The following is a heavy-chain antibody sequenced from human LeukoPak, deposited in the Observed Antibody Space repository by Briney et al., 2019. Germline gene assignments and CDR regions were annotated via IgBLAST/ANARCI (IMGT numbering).Heavy chain of an antibody. D-gene: IGHD5-24*01. CDR1: GYSITTGSY. CDR3: ARLDGNCYFHL. V-gene: IGHV4-38-2*01. Sequence: PSETLSLTCAVSGYSITTGSYWGWIRQPPGKGLEWIRSIYHSGSTYYNPSLKSRVTISVDTSKNHFSLKLSSVTAADTAVYYCARLDGNCYFHLWGRGTLVTVSS. J-gene: IGHJ2*01. CDR2: IYHSGST.